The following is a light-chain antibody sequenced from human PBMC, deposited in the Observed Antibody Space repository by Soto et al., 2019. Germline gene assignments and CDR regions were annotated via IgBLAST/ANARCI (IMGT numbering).Light chain of an antibody. J-gene: IGKJ2*01. V-gene: IGKV1-17*03. CDR3: LQHNTYPYT. Sequence: DVQMAQSPSAMSASVGDRVTIVFRASQDISRFVAWFQHKPGRAPERLIYETSNLQPGVPSRFSGSGSGTESTLAISGLQPEDFATYYCLQHNTYPYTFGQGT. CDR1: QDISRF. CDR2: ETS.